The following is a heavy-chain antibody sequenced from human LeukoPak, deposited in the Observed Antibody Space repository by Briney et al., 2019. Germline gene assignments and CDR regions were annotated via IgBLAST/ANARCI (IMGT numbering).Heavy chain of an antibody. V-gene: IGHV3-21*01. CDR2: ISSSSSYI. J-gene: IGHJ5*02. D-gene: IGHD1-7*01. CDR3: ARELTLELLSWFDP. Sequence: GGSLRLSCAASGFTFSSYSMNWVRQAPGKGLEWVSSISSSSSYIYYADSVKGRFTISRDNAKNSLYLQMNSLRAEDTAVYYCARELTLELLSWFDPWGQGTLVTVSS. CDR1: GFTFSSYS.